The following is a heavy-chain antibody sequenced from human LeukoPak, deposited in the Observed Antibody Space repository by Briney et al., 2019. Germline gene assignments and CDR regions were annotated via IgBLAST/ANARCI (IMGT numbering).Heavy chain of an antibody. D-gene: IGHD1-1*01. J-gene: IGHJ5*02. CDR2: INSDGSTT. Sequence: GGSLRLSCAASGFSFSSHWMHWVRQGPGKGLVWVSRINSDGSTTNYADPVKGRFTISRDNAKNSLDLQMSSLRAEDTAVYYCAKGSKNVGPWGQGLLVTVSS. CDR3: AKGSKNVGP. CDR1: GFSFSSHW. V-gene: IGHV3-74*01.